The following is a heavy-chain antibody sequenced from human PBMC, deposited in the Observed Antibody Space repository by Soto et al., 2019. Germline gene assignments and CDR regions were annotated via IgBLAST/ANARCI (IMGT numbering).Heavy chain of an antibody. J-gene: IGHJ4*02. D-gene: IGHD3-10*01. Sequence: ASVKVSCKASGYTFTSYGISWVRQAPGQGLEWMGWISAYNGNTNYAQKLQGRVTMTRDTSTSTVYMELSSLRSEDTAVYYCASYYYGSGSYSHWGQGTLVTVSS. CDR2: ISAYNGNT. V-gene: IGHV1-18*01. CDR3: ASYYYGSGSYSH. CDR1: GYTFTSYG.